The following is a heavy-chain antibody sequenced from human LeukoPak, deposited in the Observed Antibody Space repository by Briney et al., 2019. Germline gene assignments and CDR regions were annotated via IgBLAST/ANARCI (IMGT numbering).Heavy chain of an antibody. D-gene: IGHD2-2*02. CDR2: ISYDGSNK. J-gene: IGHJ5*02. CDR1: GFTFSSCA. Sequence: PGGSLRLSCAASGFTFSSCAMHWVRQAPGKGLEWVAVISYDGSNKYYADSVKGRFTISRDNSKNTLYLQMNSLRAEDTAVYYCARGSIVVVPAAIQDDWFDPWGQGTLVTVSS. CDR3: ARGSIVVVPAAIQDDWFDP. V-gene: IGHV3-30-3*01.